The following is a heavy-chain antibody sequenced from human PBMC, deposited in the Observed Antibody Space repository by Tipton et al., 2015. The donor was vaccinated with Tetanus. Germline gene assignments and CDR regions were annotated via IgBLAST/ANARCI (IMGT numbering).Heavy chain of an antibody. D-gene: IGHD3-16*01. CDR1: GGSFSDYY. CDR2: VYRSGST. Sequence: GLVKPSETLSLTCAVSGGSFSDYYWNWIRQPPGKGLEWIGEVYRSGSTSYNPSLKSRVPISGDTSKKQFSLRLNSVTAADTAVYYCAKGGGWGLIDSWGQGTLVTVSS. V-gene: IGHV4-34*01. J-gene: IGHJ4*02. CDR3: AKGGGWGLIDS.